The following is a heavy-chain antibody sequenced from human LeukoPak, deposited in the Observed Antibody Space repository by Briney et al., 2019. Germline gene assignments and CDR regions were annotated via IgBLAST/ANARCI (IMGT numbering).Heavy chain of an antibody. CDR2: ISASGGST. CDR1: GFTFSSYV. J-gene: IGHJ1*01. V-gene: IGHV3-23*01. D-gene: IGHD2-2*01. CDR3: ARGGRDYCSSTSCQRYFQH. Sequence: GGSLRLSCAASGFTFSSYVMSWVRQAPGKGLEWVSGISASGGSTYYADSVKGRFTISRDNSKNTLYLQMNSLRAEDTAVYYCARGGRDYCSSTSCQRYFQHWGQGTLVTVSS.